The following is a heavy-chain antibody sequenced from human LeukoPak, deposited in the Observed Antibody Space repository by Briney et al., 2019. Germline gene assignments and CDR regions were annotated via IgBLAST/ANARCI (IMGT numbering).Heavy chain of an antibody. D-gene: IGHD1-26*01. CDR2: ISAYNGNT. Sequence: GASVKASCKASGYTFTSYGVSWVRQAPGQGPEWMGWISAYNGNTNYAQKYQDRVTMTTDTTTAYMELRSLISDDTAVYYCARDRGGGSYWAYWGQGSLVTVSS. CDR3: ARDRGGGSYWAY. V-gene: IGHV1-18*01. J-gene: IGHJ4*02. CDR1: GYTFTSYG.